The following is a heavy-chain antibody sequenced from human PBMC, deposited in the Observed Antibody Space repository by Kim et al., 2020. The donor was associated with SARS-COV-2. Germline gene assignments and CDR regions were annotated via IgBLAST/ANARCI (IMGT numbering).Heavy chain of an antibody. D-gene: IGHD2-8*02. V-gene: IGHV4-61*02. J-gene: IGHJ3*02. CDR3: ATEADDAFDN. Sequence: SETLSLTCTVSGGSISSGSYYWSWIRQPAGKGLEWIGRIYTSGSTNYNPSLKSRVTISVDTSKNQFSLKLSSVTAADTAVYYCATEADDAFDNWGQGTMVTVSS. CDR1: GGSISSGSYY. CDR2: IYTSGST.